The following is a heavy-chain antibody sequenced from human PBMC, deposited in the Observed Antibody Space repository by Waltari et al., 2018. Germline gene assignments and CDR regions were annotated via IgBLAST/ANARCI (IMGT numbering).Heavy chain of an antibody. D-gene: IGHD4-17*01. Sequence: QVQLQESGPGLVKPSETLSLTCTVSGGSISSHCWSWIRQPPGKGLEWIGYIYYSGSTNYNPSLKSRVTISVDTSKNQFSLKLSSVTAADTAVYYCARLYGDHYFDYWGQGTLVTVSS. CDR3: ARLYGDHYFDY. CDR2: IYYSGST. CDR1: GGSISSHC. V-gene: IGHV4-59*11. J-gene: IGHJ4*02.